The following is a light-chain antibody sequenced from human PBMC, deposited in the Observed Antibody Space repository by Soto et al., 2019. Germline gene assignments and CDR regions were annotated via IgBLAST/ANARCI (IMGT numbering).Light chain of an antibody. CDR1: QGISSY. CDR2: AAS. J-gene: IGKJ5*01. V-gene: IGKV1-8*01. Sequence: AIRMTQSPSSFSASTGDRVTITCRASQGISSYLAWYQQKPGKAPKLLIYAASTLQSGVPSRFSGSGSGTDFTLTISCLQSEDFATYYYQQYYSYPPTFGQGTRLEIK. CDR3: QQYYSYPPT.